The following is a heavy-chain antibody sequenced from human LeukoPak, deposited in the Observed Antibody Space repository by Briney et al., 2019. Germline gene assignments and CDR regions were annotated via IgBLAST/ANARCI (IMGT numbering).Heavy chain of an antibody. CDR1: GFTFSSYW. J-gene: IGHJ4*02. CDR2: IKQDGSEK. Sequence: PGGSLRLSCAASGFTFSSYWMSWVRQAPGKGLEWVANIKQDGSEKYYVDSVKGRFTISRDNAKNSLYLQMNSLRAEDTAVYYCASEDYYGSGSLFDYWGQGTLVTVSS. CDR3: ASEDYYGSGSLFDY. D-gene: IGHD3-10*01. V-gene: IGHV3-7*03.